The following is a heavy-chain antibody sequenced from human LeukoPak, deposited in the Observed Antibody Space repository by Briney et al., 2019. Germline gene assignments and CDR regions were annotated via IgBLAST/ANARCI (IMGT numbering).Heavy chain of an antibody. J-gene: IGHJ4*02. CDR3: ARSTFVSQVDY. V-gene: IGHV4-34*01. Sequence: PSETLSLTSAVYGGSFSGYYWSWLPQPPGKGREWIGEIDHSGSTNSTPSLKSRVTISVDTSKNQFSLKLSSVTAADAAVYYCARSTFVSQVDYWGQGTLVTVSS. D-gene: IGHD5/OR15-5a*01. CDR2: IDHSGST. CDR1: GGSFSGYY.